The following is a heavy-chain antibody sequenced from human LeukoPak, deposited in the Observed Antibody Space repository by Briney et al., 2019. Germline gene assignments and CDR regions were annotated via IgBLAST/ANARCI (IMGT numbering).Heavy chain of an antibody. CDR3: ARGLPTSYDGEGDY. CDR1: GGSFSGYY. D-gene: IGHD5-12*01. CDR2: INHSGST. J-gene: IGHJ4*02. Sequence: PSETLSLTCAVYGGSFSGYYWSWIRQPPGKGLEWIGEINHSGSTNYNPSLKSRVTISVDTSKNQFSLKLSSVTAADTAVYYCARGLPTSYDGEGDYWGQGTLVTVSS. V-gene: IGHV4-34*01.